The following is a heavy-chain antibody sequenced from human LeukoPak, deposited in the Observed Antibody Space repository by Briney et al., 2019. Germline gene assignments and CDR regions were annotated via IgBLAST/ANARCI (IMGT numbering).Heavy chain of an antibody. CDR3: ARDGISDSSSLRFFDY. CDR2: IYYSGST. CDR1: GVSISSGGFY. J-gene: IGHJ4*02. V-gene: IGHV4-61*08. Sequence: PSETLSLTCTVSGVSISSGGFYWPWIRQHPGKGLEWIGYIYYSGSTNYNPSLKSRVTISVDTSKNQFSLKLSSVTAANTVVYYCARDGISDSSSLRFFDYWGQGTLVTVSS. D-gene: IGHD6-6*01.